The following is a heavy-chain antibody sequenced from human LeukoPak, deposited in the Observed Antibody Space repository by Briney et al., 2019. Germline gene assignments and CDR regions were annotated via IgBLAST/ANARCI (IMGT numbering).Heavy chain of an antibody. Sequence: ASVKVSCKASGGTFSGYYMHWVRQAPGQGLEWMGWINPHSGDIKYAQKFQGRVTMTRDTSISTAYMELSRLRSDDTAVYYCARVPLGYSYGYVYFDYWGQGTLVTVSS. D-gene: IGHD5-18*01. CDR1: GGTFSGYY. J-gene: IGHJ4*02. V-gene: IGHV1-2*02. CDR2: INPHSGDI. CDR3: ARVPLGYSYGYVYFDY.